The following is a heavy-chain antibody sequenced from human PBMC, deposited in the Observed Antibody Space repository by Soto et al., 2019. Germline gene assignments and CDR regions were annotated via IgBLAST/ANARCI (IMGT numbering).Heavy chain of an antibody. CDR2: VNPKSGNT. D-gene: IGHD2-2*02. J-gene: IGHJ5*02. V-gene: IGHV1-8*01. CDR1: GYSFSTYD. CDR3: ARPYCDSTSCYTDWFDP. Sequence: QVQLVQSGAEVKKPGASVKVSCKASGYSFSTYDINWVRQAAGQGLEWMGWVNPKSGNTDYAQRFRGRVTTTSNTSISTASMELSALTPEDTAVYYCARPYCDSTSCYTDWFDPWGQGTLVTVSS.